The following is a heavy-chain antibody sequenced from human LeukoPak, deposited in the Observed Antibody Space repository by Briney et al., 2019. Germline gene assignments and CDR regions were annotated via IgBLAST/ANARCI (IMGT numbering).Heavy chain of an antibody. J-gene: IGHJ5*02. CDR3: AKDRGSYSSSPNWFDP. V-gene: IGHV3-30*18. Sequence: TGGSLRLSCAASGFTFSSYGMHWVRQAPGKGLEWVAVISYDGSNKYYADSVKGRFTISRDNSKNTLYLQMNSLRAEDTAVYYCAKDRGSYSSSPNWFDPWGQGTLVTVSS. CDR2: ISYDGSNK. CDR1: GFTFSSYG. D-gene: IGHD6-13*01.